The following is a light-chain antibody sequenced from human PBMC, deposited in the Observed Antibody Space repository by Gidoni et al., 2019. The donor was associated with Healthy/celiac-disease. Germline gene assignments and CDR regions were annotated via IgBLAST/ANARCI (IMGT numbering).Light chain of an antibody. J-gene: IGKJ2*01. V-gene: IGKV3-20*01. CDR2: GAS. Sequence: EIVLTQSPGTLSLSPGERATPSCRASQSVSSSYLAWYQQKHGQAPRLLIYGASSRATGIPDRFSGSGSGTDFTLTISRLEPEDFAVYYCQQYGSSPPAFGQGTKLEIK. CDR1: QSVSSSY. CDR3: QQYGSSPPA.